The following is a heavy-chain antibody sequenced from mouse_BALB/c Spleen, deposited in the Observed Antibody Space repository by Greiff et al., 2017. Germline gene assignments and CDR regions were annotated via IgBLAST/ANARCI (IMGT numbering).Heavy chain of an antibody. D-gene: IGHD3-3*01. V-gene: IGHV1-4*02. CDR3: ARGTGPFAY. CDR2: INPSSGYT. Sequence: VQLQQSAAELARPGASVKMSCKASGYTFTSYTMHWVKQRPGQGLEWIGYINPSSGYTEYNQKFKDKTTLTADKSSSTAYMQLSSLTSEDSAVYYCARGTGPFAYWGQGTLVTVSA. CDR1: GYTFTSYT. J-gene: IGHJ3*01.